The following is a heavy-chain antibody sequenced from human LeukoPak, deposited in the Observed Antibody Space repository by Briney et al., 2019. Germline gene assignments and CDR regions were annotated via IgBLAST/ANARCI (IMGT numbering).Heavy chain of an antibody. CDR3: ARDRNPYYDGSGYGYC. J-gene: IGHJ4*02. D-gene: IGHD3-22*01. V-gene: IGHV1-18*01. CDR1: GYTFSSYG. CDR2: ISAYNGKT. Sequence: ASVKVSCKASGYTFSSYGISWVRQAPGQGLEWMAWISAYNGKTNFARKFRGRVTMTTDTSTSTAYMELRSLRSDDTAIYYCARDRNPYYDGSGYGYCWGQGTLATVSS.